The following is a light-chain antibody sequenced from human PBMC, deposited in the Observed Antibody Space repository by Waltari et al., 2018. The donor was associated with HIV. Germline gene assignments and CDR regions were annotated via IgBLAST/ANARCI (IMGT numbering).Light chain of an antibody. Sequence: QSALTQPASVSGSPGQSIVLPCTGSSSHIGYYDYVSWYHPYPGQPPKALIYEVTSRPSGTSSRFSGSKSATTAFLAISKLQTDDEADYFCSSYTRRGTVVFGGGTRLTVL. CDR3: SSYTRRGTVV. CDR2: EVT. CDR1: SSHIGYYDY. J-gene: IGLJ2*01. V-gene: IGLV2-14*01.